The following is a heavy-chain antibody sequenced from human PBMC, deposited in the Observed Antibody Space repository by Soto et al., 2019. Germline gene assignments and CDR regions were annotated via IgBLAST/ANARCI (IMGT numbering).Heavy chain of an antibody. CDR1: GFTFRGYG. J-gene: IGHJ6*03. CDR3: ARDGDKRPSYYYMDV. CDR2: IWSDGSNK. V-gene: IGHV3-33*01. Sequence: GGSLRLSCAASGFTFRGYGMHWVRHAPGKGLEWVAIIWSDGSNKYYTDSVKGRFTISRDNSKNTLYLQMSSLSADDTAVYYCARDGDKRPSYYYMDVWGKGATVTVSS.